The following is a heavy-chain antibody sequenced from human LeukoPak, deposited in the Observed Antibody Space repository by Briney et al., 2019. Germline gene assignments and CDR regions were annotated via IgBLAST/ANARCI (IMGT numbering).Heavy chain of an antibody. Sequence: PGGSLRLSCAASGFTFSNAWMSWVRQAPGKGPVWVSRINSDGSSTTYADSVKGRFTISRDNAKNTLYLQMNSLRAEDTAVYYCARDLGYGGDYWGQGTLVTVSS. CDR2: INSDGSST. V-gene: IGHV3-74*01. CDR3: ARDLGYGGDY. D-gene: IGHD5-12*01. J-gene: IGHJ4*02. CDR1: GFTFSNAW.